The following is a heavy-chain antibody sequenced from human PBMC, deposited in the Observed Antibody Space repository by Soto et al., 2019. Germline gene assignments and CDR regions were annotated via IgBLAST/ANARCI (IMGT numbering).Heavy chain of an antibody. CDR2: SRNKANSYTT. CDR1: GFTFSDHY. V-gene: IGHV3-72*01. Sequence: EVQLVESGGGLVQPGGSLRLSCAVSGFTFSDHYMDWVRQAPGKGLEWVGRSRNKANSYTTEYAASVNGRFTISRDDSANSLYLQGNSLKNEDTAVYYCARASRGAPRDFDYWGQGTLVTVSS. CDR3: ARASRGAPRDFDY. J-gene: IGHJ4*02. D-gene: IGHD3-16*01.